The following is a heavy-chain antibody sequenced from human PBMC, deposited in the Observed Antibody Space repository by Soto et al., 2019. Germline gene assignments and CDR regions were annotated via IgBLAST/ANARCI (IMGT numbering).Heavy chain of an antibody. CDR1: GYTFTGYY. V-gene: IGHV1-2*04. D-gene: IGHD3-3*01. CDR2: INPNSGGT. J-gene: IGHJ6*02. CDR3: AINPLFAWTSLRFLWSLLFLCIKEPYNNCGMDD. Sequence: ASVKVSCKASGYTFTGYYMHWVRQAPGQGLEWMGWINPNSGGTNYAQKFQGWVTMTRDTSISTAYMELSRLRSDDTAVYYCAINPLFAWTSLRFLWSLLFLCIKEPYNNCGMDDWGQGTLVTVSS.